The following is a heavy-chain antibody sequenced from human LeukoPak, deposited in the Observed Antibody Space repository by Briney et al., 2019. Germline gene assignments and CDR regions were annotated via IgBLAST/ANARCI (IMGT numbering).Heavy chain of an antibody. D-gene: IGHD6-13*01. CDR3: AKAIWGGDNSSPIDY. CDR1: GFTFDDYA. Sequence: GGSLRLSCAASGFTFDDYAMHWVRQAPGKGLEWVSGISWNSGSIGYADSVKGRFTISRDNAKNSLYLQMNSLRAEDTALYYCAKAIWGGDNSSPIDYWGQGTLVTVSS. J-gene: IGHJ4*02. CDR2: ISWNSGSI. V-gene: IGHV3-9*01.